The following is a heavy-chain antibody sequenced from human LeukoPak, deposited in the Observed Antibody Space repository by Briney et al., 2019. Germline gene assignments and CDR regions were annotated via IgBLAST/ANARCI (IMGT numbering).Heavy chain of an antibody. CDR1: GGSVSSDTYY. Sequence: PSETLSLTCIVSGGSVSSDTYYWSWIRQPPGKGLEWIGYIYYSGSTNYNPSLKSRVTISVDTSKNQFSLKLSSVTAADTAVYYCAKLETMYSSGWYGAFDIWGQGTMVTVSS. CDR2: IYYSGST. V-gene: IGHV4-61*01. CDR3: AKLETMYSSGWYGAFDI. D-gene: IGHD6-19*01. J-gene: IGHJ3*02.